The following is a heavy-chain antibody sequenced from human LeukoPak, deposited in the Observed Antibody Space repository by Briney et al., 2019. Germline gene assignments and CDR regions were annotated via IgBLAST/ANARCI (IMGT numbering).Heavy chain of an antibody. V-gene: IGHV4-59*12. CDR2: IYYSGST. CDR1: GGSISSYY. J-gene: IGHJ1*01. CDR3: ARVRTMLFPGKYFQH. D-gene: IGHD3-10*01. Sequence: SETLSLTCTVSGGSISSYYWSWIRQPPGKGLEWIGYIYYSGSTNYNPSLKSRVTISVDTSKNQFSLKLSSVTAADTAVYYCARVRTMLFPGKYFQHWGQDTLVTVSS.